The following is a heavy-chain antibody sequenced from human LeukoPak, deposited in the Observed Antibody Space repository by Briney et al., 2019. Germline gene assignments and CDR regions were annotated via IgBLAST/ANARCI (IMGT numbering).Heavy chain of an antibody. V-gene: IGHV3-21*01. D-gene: IGHD3-22*01. CDR1: GFTFSSYS. CDR2: ISGSSSYI. Sequence: PGGSLRLSCAASGFTFSSYSMNWVRQAPGKGLEWVSSISGSSSYIYYADSAKGRFTISRDNAKNSLYLQMNSLRAEDTAVYYCARAVWDSSGHLFDYWGQGTLVTVSS. J-gene: IGHJ4*02. CDR3: ARAVWDSSGHLFDY.